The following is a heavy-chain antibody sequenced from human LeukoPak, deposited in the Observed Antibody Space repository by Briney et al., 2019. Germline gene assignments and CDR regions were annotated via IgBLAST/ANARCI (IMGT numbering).Heavy chain of an antibody. CDR2: ISAYNGNT. Sequence: EASVKVSSKPSGDTFSSYGISWVPEAPGQGLEWMGWISAYNGNTNYAQKLQGRVTMTTDTSTSTAYMELRSLRSDDTAVYYCARLGIAAAVLLDPWGQGTLVTVSS. J-gene: IGHJ5*02. V-gene: IGHV1-18*01. CDR1: GDTFSSYG. D-gene: IGHD6-13*01. CDR3: ARLGIAAAVLLDP.